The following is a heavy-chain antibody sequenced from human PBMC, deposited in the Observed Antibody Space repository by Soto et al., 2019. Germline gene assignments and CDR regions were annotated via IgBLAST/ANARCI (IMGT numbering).Heavy chain of an antibody. Sequence: SETLSLTCTVSGGSISSSSYYWGWIRQPPGKGLEWIGSIYYSGSTYYNPSLKSRVTISVDTSKNQFSLKLSSVTAADTAVYYCASKGGSGWYERYYYYYYMDVWGKGTTVTVSS. J-gene: IGHJ6*03. CDR3: ASKGGSGWYERYYYYYYMDV. CDR1: GGSISSSSYY. CDR2: IYYSGST. V-gene: IGHV4-39*01. D-gene: IGHD6-19*01.